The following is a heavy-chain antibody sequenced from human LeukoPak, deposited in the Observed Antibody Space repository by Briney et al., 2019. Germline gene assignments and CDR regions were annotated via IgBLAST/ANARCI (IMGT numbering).Heavy chain of an antibody. CDR2: VNPSGGNT. D-gene: IGHD2-21*01. V-gene: IGHV1-46*01. CDR3: ARDRCGGDCSFDY. CDR1: GYTFTSFY. J-gene: IGHJ4*02. Sequence: GASVKVSCKASGYTFTSFYIHWVRQAPGQGLEWMGIVNPSGGNTYYAQKFQGRVTLTRDTATSTVHMELSRLRSDDTAVYYCARDRCGGDCSFDYWGQGTLVTVSS.